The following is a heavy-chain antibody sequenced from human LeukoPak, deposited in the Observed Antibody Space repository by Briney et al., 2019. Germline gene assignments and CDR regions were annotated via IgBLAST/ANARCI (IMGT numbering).Heavy chain of an antibody. D-gene: IGHD3-22*01. J-gene: IGHJ4*02. V-gene: IGHV4-31*03. CDR3: ARGGYYYDSSGHRGYYFDY. CDR2: IYYSGST. Sequence: SETLSLTCTVSGGSISSGGYYWSWIRQHPGKGLEWIGYIYYSGSTYYNPSLESRVTISVDTSKNQFSLKLSSVTAADTAVYYCARGGYYYDSSGHRGYYFDYWGQGTLVTVSS. CDR1: GGSISSGGYY.